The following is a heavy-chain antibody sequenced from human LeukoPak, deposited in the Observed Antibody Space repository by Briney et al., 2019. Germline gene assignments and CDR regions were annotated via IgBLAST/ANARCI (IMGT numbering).Heavy chain of an antibody. V-gene: IGHV4-59*08. J-gene: IGHJ5*02. CDR3: ARLRYCSSTSCYTGPNWFDP. Sequence: KSSETLSLTCTVSGGSISSYYWSWIRQPPGKGLEWIGYIYYSGSTNYNPSLKSRVTISVDTSKNQFSLKLSSVTAADTAVYYCARLRYCSSTSCYTGPNWFDPWGQGTLVTVSS. CDR2: IYYSGST. CDR1: GGSISSYY. D-gene: IGHD2-2*02.